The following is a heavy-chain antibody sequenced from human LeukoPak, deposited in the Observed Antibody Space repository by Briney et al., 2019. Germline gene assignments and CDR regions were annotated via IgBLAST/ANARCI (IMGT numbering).Heavy chain of an antibody. CDR1: GYTFTSYD. CDR2: MNPNSGNT. CDR3: ARGGNYYDSSGYYYLYDY. J-gene: IGHJ4*02. Sequence: RASVKVSCKASGYTFTSYDINWVRQATGQGLEWMGWMNPNSGNTGYAQKFQGRVTITRNTSISTAYMELSSLRSEDTAVYYCARGGNYYDSSGYYYLYDYWGQGTLVTVSS. D-gene: IGHD3-22*01. V-gene: IGHV1-8*03.